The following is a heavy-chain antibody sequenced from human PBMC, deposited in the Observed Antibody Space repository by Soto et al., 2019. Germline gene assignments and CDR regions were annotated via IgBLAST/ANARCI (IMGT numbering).Heavy chain of an antibody. CDR3: ARLRYGDYPSDY. Sequence: PETLSLTCTVSGGSISSYYWSWIRQPPVKGLEWIGYIYYSGSTNYNPSLKSRVTISVDTSKNQFSLKLSSVTAADTAVYYCARLRYGDYPSDYWGKGTLVTFYS. CDR2: IYYSGST. J-gene: IGHJ4*02. V-gene: IGHV4-59*01. D-gene: IGHD4-17*01. CDR1: GGSISSYY.